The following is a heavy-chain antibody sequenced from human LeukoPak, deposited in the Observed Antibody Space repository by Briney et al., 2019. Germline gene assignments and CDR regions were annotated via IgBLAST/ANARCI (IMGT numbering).Heavy chain of an antibody. Sequence: GGSLRLSCAASGFTFSSYGMTWVRQAPGKGLEWVSYISSSSGTIYYADSVKGRFTISRDNAKNSLYLQLNSPRADDTAVYYCAKEWGVDYGLRYWGQGTLVTVSS. J-gene: IGHJ4*02. CDR1: GFTFSSYG. CDR3: AKEWGVDYGLRY. V-gene: IGHV3-48*01. CDR2: ISSSSGTI. D-gene: IGHD4-17*01.